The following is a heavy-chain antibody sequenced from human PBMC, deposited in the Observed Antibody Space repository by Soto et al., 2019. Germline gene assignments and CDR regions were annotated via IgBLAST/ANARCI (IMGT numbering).Heavy chain of an antibody. CDR3: AHKGGGDRILDY. J-gene: IGHJ4*02. D-gene: IGHD3-16*01. CDR1: GFSLSTRGVG. CDR2: IYWDDDK. Sequence: QITLKESGPTLVKPTQTLTLTCTFSGFSLSTRGVGVGWIRQPPGKALEWLAIIYWDDDKRYSPSLKSRLTITKDTSKNQLVLTMTNMDPVETAPYYCAHKGGGDRILDYWGQGTLVTVSS. V-gene: IGHV2-5*02.